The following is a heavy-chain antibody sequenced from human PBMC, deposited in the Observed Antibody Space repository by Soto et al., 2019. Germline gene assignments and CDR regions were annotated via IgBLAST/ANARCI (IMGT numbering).Heavy chain of an antibody. J-gene: IGHJ6*02. D-gene: IGHD5-12*01. CDR2: IIPIFGTA. Sequence: QVQLVQSGAEVKKPGSSVKVSCKASGGTFSSYAISWVRQAPGQGLEWMGGIIPIFGTANYAQKFQGRVTITADESTSTAYRALSSLRSEDTAVYYCASSGHDFLIYYGMDVWGQGTTVTVSS. V-gene: IGHV1-69*12. CDR3: ASSGHDFLIYYGMDV. CDR1: GGTFSSYA.